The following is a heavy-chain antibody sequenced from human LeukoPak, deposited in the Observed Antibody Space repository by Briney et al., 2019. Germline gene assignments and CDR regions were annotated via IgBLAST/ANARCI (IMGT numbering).Heavy chain of an antibody. CDR2: IYYSGST. D-gene: IGHD3-22*01. Sequence: PSQTLSLTCTVSGGSISSGDYYWSWIRQPPGKGLEWIGYIYYSGSTYYNPSLKSRVTISVDTSKNQFSLKLSSVTAADTAVYYCARAPYYYDSSGYYYELFDYWGQGTLVTVSS. V-gene: IGHV4-30-4*08. CDR1: GGSISSGDYY. J-gene: IGHJ4*02. CDR3: ARAPYYYDSSGYYYELFDY.